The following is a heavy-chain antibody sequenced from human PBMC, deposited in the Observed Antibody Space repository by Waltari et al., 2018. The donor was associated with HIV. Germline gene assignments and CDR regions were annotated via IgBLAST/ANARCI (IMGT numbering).Heavy chain of an antibody. CDR1: GFTFSSYW. J-gene: IGHJ4*02. Sequence: EVQLVESGGGLVQPGGSLRLSCAASGFTFSSYWMHWVRQVPGKGLVWVSRINSAGSSTTYADSVKGRFTISRDNAKSTLYLQMNSLRDEDTAVYYCARTFTVATISPLLHWGQGTLVTVSS. CDR2: INSAGSST. D-gene: IGHD5-12*01. CDR3: ARTFTVATISPLLH. V-gene: IGHV3-74*01.